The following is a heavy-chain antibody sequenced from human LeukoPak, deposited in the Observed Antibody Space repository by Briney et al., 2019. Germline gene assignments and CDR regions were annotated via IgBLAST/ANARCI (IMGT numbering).Heavy chain of an antibody. Sequence: SQTLSLTCTVSGGSISSGGYYWSWIRQHPGKGLEWIGYIYYSGSTYYNPSLKSRVTISVDTSKNQFSLKLSSVTAADTAVYYCARETTYYYDSSGYRTYYFDYWGQGTLVTVSS. J-gene: IGHJ4*02. CDR3: ARETTYYYDSSGYRTYYFDY. V-gene: IGHV4-31*03. CDR2: IYYSGST. D-gene: IGHD3-22*01. CDR1: GGSISSGGYY.